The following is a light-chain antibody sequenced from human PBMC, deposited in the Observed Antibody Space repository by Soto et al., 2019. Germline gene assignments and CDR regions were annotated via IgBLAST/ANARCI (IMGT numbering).Light chain of an antibody. J-gene: IGKJ2*01. CDR3: QQLNSLYA. V-gene: IGKV1-9*01. CDR2: AAS. Sequence: IQLTQSPSSLSASVGDRVTITCRASQGISSYLAWYQQKPGKAPKLLIYAASTLQSGVPSRFSGSGSGTDVTLTISSLQPEDFATYYCQQLNSLYAFGQGTKLEIK. CDR1: QGISSY.